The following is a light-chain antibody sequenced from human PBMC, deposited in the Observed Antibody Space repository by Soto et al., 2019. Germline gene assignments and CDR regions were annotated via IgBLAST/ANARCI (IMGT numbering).Light chain of an antibody. Sequence: QSVLTQPASVSGSPGQSITISCTGSSSDVVTYNRVSWYQQHPGKAPKLIISEASKRPSGISSRFSGSKSGNTSSLTISGLQAEDEANDYCCSYACSNSFLFGGGTKLTVL. CDR3: CSYACSNSFL. CDR2: EAS. CDR1: SSDVVTYNR. V-gene: IGLV2-23*02. J-gene: IGLJ2*01.